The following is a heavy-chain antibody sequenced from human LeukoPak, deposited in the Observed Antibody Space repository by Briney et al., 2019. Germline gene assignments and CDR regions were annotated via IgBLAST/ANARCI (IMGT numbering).Heavy chain of an antibody. J-gene: IGHJ2*01. V-gene: IGHV3-23*05. CDR3: AKRQGVEITDWYFDF. D-gene: IGHD2-21*01. CDR1: GFIFSNYA. Sequence: PGGSLRLSCAASGFIFSNYAMSWVRQAPGKGLEWVSTIEKDSSSAYYADSVKGRFTISRDNSKNTLYLQMTSLRAEDTAVFFCAKRQGVEITDWYFDFWGRGTLVTVSS. CDR2: IEKDSSSA.